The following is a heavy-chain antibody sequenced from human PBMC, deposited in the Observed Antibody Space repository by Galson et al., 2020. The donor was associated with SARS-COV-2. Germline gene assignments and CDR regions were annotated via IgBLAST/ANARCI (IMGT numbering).Heavy chain of an antibody. CDR1: GFTFSSYD. CDR2: IGTAGDT. V-gene: IGHV3-13*01. Sequence: GGSLRLSCAASGFTFSSYDMHWVRQATGKGLEWVSAIGTAGDTYYPGSVKGRFTISRENAKNSLYLQMNSLRAGDTAVYYCARGEVRGVIYYFDYWGQGTLVTVSS. D-gene: IGHD3-10*01. J-gene: IGHJ4*02. CDR3: ARGEVRGVIYYFDY.